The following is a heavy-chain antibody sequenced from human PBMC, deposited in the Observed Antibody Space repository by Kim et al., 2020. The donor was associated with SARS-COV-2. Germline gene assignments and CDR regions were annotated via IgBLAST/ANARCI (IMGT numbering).Heavy chain of an antibody. V-gene: IGHV4-59*13. CDR3: ARGSYYDSSGYYYYYYGMDV. Sequence: SETLSLTCTVSGGSISSYYWSWIRQPPGKELEWIGYIYYSGSTNYNPSLKSRVTISVDTSKNQFSLKLSSVTAADTAVYYCARGSYYDSSGYYYYYYGMDVWGQGTTVTVSS. CDR2: IYYSGST. D-gene: IGHD3-22*01. J-gene: IGHJ6*02. CDR1: GGSISSYY.